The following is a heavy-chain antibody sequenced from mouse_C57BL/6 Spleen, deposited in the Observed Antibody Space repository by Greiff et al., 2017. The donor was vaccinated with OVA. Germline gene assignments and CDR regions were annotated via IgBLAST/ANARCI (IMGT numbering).Heavy chain of an antibody. CDR2: IDPENGDT. CDR1: GFNIKDDY. J-gene: IGHJ2*01. Sequence: VQLQQSGAELVRPGASVKLSCTASGFNIKDDYMHWVKQRPEQGLEWIGWIDPENGDTEYASKFQGKATITADTSSNTAYLQLSSLTSEDTAVYYCTTMVTRGGGTLGYWGQGTTLTVSS. CDR3: TTMVTRGGGTLGY. V-gene: IGHV14-4*01. D-gene: IGHD2-2*01.